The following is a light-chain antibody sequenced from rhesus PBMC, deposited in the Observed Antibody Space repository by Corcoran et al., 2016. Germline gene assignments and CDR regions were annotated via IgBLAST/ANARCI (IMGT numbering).Light chain of an antibody. Sequence: DIQMTQSPSSLSASVGDRVTITCRASQGINNSLSWYQQNQGKTPKHLIYYASSLETGVPSRFSGSRSGTDDTLTISSLQPEYIATYYCQQYNNSPYSFGQGTKVEIK. CDR2: YAS. CDR3: QQYNNSPYS. J-gene: IGKJ2*01. CDR1: QGINNS. V-gene: IGKV1-66*01.